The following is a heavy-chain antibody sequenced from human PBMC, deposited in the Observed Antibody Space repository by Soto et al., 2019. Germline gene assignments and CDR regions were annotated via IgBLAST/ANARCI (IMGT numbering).Heavy chain of an antibody. J-gene: IGHJ4*02. D-gene: IGHD4-17*01. V-gene: IGHV4-59*01. CDR3: ARPADYGDYYRFDY. Sequence: SETLSLTCTVSGGSISSYYWSWIRQPPGKGLEWIGYIYYSGSTNYNPSLKSRVTISVDTSKNQFSLKLSSVTAADTAVYYCARPADYGDYYRFDYWGQGTLVTVSS. CDR1: GGSISSYY. CDR2: IYYSGST.